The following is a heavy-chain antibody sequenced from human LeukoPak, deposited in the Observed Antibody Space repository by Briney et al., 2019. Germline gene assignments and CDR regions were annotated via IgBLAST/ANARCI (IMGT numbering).Heavy chain of an antibody. D-gene: IGHD2-8*01. CDR2: ISYGGSNK. Sequence: GGSLRLSCATSGFTFRSHAMHWVRQSPGKGLEWVAVISYGGSNKYYADSVKGRFTISRDNSKNTLYLQMNSLRAEDTAVYYCAKGLRVYDLNWFDPWGQGTLVTVSS. J-gene: IGHJ5*02. CDR3: AKGLRVYDLNWFDP. V-gene: IGHV3-30*18. CDR1: GFTFRSHA.